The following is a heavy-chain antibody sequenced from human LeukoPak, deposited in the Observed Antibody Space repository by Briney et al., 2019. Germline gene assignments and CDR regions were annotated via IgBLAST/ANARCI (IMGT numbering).Heavy chain of an antibody. Sequence: PSETLSLTCTVSGGSISSSTYYWGWIRQPPGKGLEWIGSIYYSGSTYNNPSLKSRVTISVDTSRNQFYLKLSSVTAADTAVYHCATLPHGGVYVDFWGQGTLVTVST. CDR1: GGSISSSTYY. V-gene: IGHV4-39*01. D-gene: IGHD2-8*02. J-gene: IGHJ4*02. CDR2: IYYSGST. CDR3: ATLPHGGVYVDF.